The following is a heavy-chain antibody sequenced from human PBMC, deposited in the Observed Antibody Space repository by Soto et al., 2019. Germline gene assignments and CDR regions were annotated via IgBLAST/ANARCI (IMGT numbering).Heavy chain of an antibody. J-gene: IGHJ4*02. D-gene: IGHD3-16*02. V-gene: IGHV3-7*01. Sequence: GGSLRLSCAASGFTFSSYWMSWVRQAPGKGLEWVANIKQDGSEKYYVDSVKGRFTISRDNAKNSLYLQMNSLRAEDTAVYYCARVDDYIWGSYRQPAPAFDYWGQGTLVTVSS. CDR2: IKQDGSEK. CDR3: ARVDDYIWGSYRQPAPAFDY. CDR1: GFTFSSYW.